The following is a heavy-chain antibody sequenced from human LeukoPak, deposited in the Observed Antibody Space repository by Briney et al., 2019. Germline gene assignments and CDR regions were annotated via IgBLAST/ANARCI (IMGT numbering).Heavy chain of an antibody. Sequence: GGSLRLSCAASGFTFSSYAMSWVRQAPGKGLEWVSAISGSGGSTYYADSVKGRFTISRGNSKNTLYQQMNSLRAEDTAVYYCAKAPIVVVPAGSDYWGQGTLVTVSS. CDR3: AKAPIVVVPAGSDY. D-gene: IGHD2-2*01. J-gene: IGHJ4*02. V-gene: IGHV3-23*01. CDR2: ISGSGGST. CDR1: GFTFSSYA.